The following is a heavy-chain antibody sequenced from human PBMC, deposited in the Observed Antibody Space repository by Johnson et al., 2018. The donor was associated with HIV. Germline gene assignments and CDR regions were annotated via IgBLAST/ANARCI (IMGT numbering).Heavy chain of an antibody. D-gene: IGHD6-6*01. CDR2: IKQDGSEK. CDR1: GFTFNNHW. Sequence: EVQLVESGGGLVQPGGSLRLSCAASGFTFNNHWMTWVRQDPGKGLEWVANIKQDGSEKYYVDSVKGRFTISRDNAKNSLHLQMNSLRAADTAVYFCARVRRHLVRLSAFDSWGQGTLVTVSS. J-gene: IGHJ3*02. V-gene: IGHV3-7*01. CDR3: ARVRRHLVRLSAFDS.